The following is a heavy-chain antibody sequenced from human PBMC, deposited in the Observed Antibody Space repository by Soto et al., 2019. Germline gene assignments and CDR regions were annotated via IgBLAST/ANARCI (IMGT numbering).Heavy chain of an antibody. CDR2: ISYDVNNK. CDR1: GFTFNNYA. V-gene: IGHV3-30-3*01. CDR3: ARKLSNCGGDCYYIDY. J-gene: IGHJ4*02. D-gene: IGHD2-21*02. Sequence: QVQLVESGGGVVQPGRSLRLSCAASGFTFNNYAMHWVRQAPGKGLEWAAVISYDVNNKFYADSVKGRFIISRDNSKNTLYLQMNSLRPDDTAVYYCARKLSNCGGDCYYIDYWGQGTLVTVSS.